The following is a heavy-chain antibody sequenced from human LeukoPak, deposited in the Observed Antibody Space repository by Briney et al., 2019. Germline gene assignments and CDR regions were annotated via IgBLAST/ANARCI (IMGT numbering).Heavy chain of an antibody. CDR3: ARVSNYYYYYYMDV. D-gene: IGHD4-11*01. J-gene: IGHJ6*03. CDR2: IIPIFGTA. Sequence: ASVKVSCKASGGTFSSYAISWVRQAPGQGLEWMGGIIPIFGTANYAQKFQGRVTITADESTSTAYMELSSLRSEDTAVYYGARVSNYYYYYYMDVWGKGTTVTVSS. CDR1: GGTFSSYA. V-gene: IGHV1-69*13.